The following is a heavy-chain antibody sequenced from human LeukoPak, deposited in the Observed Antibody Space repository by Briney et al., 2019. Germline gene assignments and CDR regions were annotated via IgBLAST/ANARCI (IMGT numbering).Heavy chain of an antibody. CDR1: EFTFSSYG. CDR2: IRYDGSNK. CDR3: AKDRYYYDSGGYYAVYYYYYMDV. J-gene: IGHJ6*03. Sequence: GGSLRLSCAASEFTFSSYGMHWVRQAPGKGLEWVAFIRYDGSNKYYADSVKGRFTISRDNSKNTLYLQMNSLRAEDTAVYYCAKDRYYYDSGGYYAVYYYYYMDVWGKGTTVTVSS. V-gene: IGHV3-30*02. D-gene: IGHD3-22*01.